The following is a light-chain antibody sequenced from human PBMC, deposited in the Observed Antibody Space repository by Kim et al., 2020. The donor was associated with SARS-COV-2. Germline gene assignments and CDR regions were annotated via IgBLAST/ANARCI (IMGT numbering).Light chain of an antibody. CDR1: QSVGSN. J-gene: IGKJ4*01. CDR2: GAS. Sequence: EIVITQSPATLSVSPGERATLSCRASQSVGSNLAWYQQKPGQAPRLLISGASTRATGIPARFSGSGSGTEFTLTISSLQSEDFAVYFCQQYINRLAFGGGTKVDIK. V-gene: IGKV3-15*01. CDR3: QQYINRLA.